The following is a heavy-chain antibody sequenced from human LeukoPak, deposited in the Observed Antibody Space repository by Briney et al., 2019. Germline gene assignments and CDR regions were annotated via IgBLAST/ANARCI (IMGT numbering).Heavy chain of an antibody. D-gene: IGHD5-24*01. V-gene: IGHV1-2*02. J-gene: IGHJ5*02. Sequence: GASVKVSCKASGYTFTGYYMHWVRQAPGQGLEWMGWINPNSGGTNYAQKFQGRVTLTRDLSTSTDYLELRSLRSEDTAVYYCARDISARDEAWWFDPWGQGTLVTVSS. CDR1: GYTFTGYY. CDR3: ARDISARDEAWWFDP. CDR2: INPNSGGT.